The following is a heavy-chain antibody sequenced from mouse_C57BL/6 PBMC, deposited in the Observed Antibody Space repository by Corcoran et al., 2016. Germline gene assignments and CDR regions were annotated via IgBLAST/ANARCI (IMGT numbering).Heavy chain of an antibody. V-gene: IGHV9-3*01. J-gene: IGHJ4*01. Sequence: QIQLVQSGPELKKPGETVKISCKASGYTFTTYGMSWVKQAPGKGLKWMGWINTYSGVPTYADDFKGRFAFSLETSASTAYLQINHLKNEDTATYFCARREKLLPYAMDYWGQGTSVTVSS. D-gene: IGHD1-1*01. CDR1: GYTFTTYG. CDR2: INTYSGVP. CDR3: ARREKLLPYAMDY.